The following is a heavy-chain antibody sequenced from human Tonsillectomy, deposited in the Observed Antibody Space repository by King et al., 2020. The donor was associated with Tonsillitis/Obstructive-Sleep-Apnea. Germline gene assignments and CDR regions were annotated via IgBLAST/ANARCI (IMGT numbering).Heavy chain of an antibody. CDR2: INSDGSST. J-gene: IGHJ5*02. Sequence: VQLVESGGGLVQPGGSLRLSCAASGFTFSSYWMHWVRQAPGKGLVWVSRINSDGSSTIYADSVKGRFTISRDNAKNTLYLKMNSLRAEATAVYYCARAGYSSGSRGYWFDPCGQGTLVTVSS. CDR3: ARAGYSSGSRGYWFDP. D-gene: IGHD6-19*01. CDR1: GFTFSSYW. V-gene: IGHV3-74*01.